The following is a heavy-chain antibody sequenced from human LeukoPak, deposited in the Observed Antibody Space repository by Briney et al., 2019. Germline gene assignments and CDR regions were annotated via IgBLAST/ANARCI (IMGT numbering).Heavy chain of an antibody. J-gene: IGHJ4*02. CDR1: GGSISSYF. CDR3: ARDGDDYGDYVFDY. V-gene: IGHV4-59*01. Sequence: SETLSLTCTVSGGSISSYFWSWIRQPPGKGLEWIGYIYYSGSTNYNPFLKSRVTISVDTSKNQFSLKLSSVTAADTAVYYCARDGDDYGDYVFDYWGQGILVTVSS. D-gene: IGHD4-17*01. CDR2: IYYSGST.